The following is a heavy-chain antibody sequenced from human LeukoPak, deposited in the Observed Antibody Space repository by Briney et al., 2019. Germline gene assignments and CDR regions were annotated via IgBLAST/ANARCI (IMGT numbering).Heavy chain of an antibody. D-gene: IGHD6-13*01. CDR3: AMSPYWGAYSSSWYYFDY. CDR1: GGSISSYY. J-gene: IGHJ4*02. V-gene: IGHV4-4*07. CDR2: IYTSGST. Sequence: SETLSLTCTVSGGSISSYYWSWIRQPAGKGLEWIGRIYTSGSTNYNPSLESRVTMSVDTSKNQFSLKLSSVTAADTAVYYCAMSPYWGAYSSSWYYFDYWGQGTLVTVSS.